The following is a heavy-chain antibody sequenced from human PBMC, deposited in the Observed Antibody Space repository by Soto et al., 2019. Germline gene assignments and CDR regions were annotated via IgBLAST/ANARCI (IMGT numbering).Heavy chain of an antibody. V-gene: IGHV1-18*04. CDR2: ISAYNGNT. CDR1: GYTFTSYG. CDR3: ARDTGDTAMVMGFYYYYGMDV. D-gene: IGHD5-18*01. J-gene: IGHJ6*02. Sequence: ASVKVSCKASGYTFTSYGISWLRQAPGQGLEWMGWISAYNGNTNYAQKLQGRVTMTTDTSTSTAYMELRSLRSDDTAVYYCARDTGDTAMVMGFYYYYGMDVWGQGTTVTVSS.